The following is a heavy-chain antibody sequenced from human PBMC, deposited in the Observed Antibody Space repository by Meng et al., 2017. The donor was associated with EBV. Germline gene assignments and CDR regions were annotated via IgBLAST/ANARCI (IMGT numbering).Heavy chain of an antibody. V-gene: IGHV3-74*01. D-gene: IGHD3-16*01. CDR3: SRDLVGSADY. Sequence: EVQLVESGGALVQPXGSLRLSCEGSGYTFSRYWMHWVRQAPGKGLVWVSRINEHGSITTYADSVKGRFTISRDNAKNTLYLQMNSLRDEDTGVYYCSRDLVGSADYWGQGTLVTVSS. J-gene: IGHJ4*02. CDR1: GYTFSRYW. CDR2: INEHGSIT.